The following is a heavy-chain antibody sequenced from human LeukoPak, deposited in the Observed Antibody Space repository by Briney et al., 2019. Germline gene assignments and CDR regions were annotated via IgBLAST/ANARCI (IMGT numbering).Heavy chain of an antibody. CDR2: IKRDGSEE. CDR3: ARDRGAYAREY. J-gene: IGHJ4*02. CDR1: GFTFSSYW. V-gene: IGHV3-7*03. Sequence: GGSLRLSCAASGFTFSSYWMSWVRQAPGKGLEWVANIKRDGSEEYYVDSVKGRFTISRDNAQNSLYLQMNSLRVEDTAVYYCARDRGAYAREYWGQGTLVTVSS. D-gene: IGHD5-24*01.